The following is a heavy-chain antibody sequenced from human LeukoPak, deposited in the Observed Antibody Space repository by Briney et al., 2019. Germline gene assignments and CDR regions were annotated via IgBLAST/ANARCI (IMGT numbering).Heavy chain of an antibody. CDR1: GFTFSSYA. D-gene: IGHD6-19*01. CDR2: ISYDGSNK. J-gene: IGHJ4*02. CDR3: TKDRLALAAVAEKRSYFDS. V-gene: IGHV3-30-3*01. Sequence: GRSLRLSCAASGFTFSSYAMHWVRQAPGKGLEWVAVISYDGSNKYYADSVKGRFTISRDNSKNTLYLQMNSLRAEDTAIYFCTKDRLALAAVAEKRSYFDSWGQGSLVTVSS.